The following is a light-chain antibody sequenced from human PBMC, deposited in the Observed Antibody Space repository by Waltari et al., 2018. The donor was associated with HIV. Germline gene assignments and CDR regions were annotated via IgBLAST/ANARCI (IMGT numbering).Light chain of an antibody. J-gene: IGLJ3*02. CDR1: NSNIGNNF. CDR2: DNN. V-gene: IGLV1-51*01. Sequence: SVLTQPLSVSAAPGLKVTIPCSRSNSNIGNNFVSRYQQLPGTPPKLLIFDNNKRPSGIPDRFSGSKSGTSATLGITGLQPGDEADYYCETWDNSLSAGGVFGGGTKVTVL. CDR3: ETWDNSLSAGGV.